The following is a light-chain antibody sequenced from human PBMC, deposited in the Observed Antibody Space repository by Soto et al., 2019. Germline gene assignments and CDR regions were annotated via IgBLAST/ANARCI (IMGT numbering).Light chain of an antibody. CDR1: HVISPW. Sequence: DIKMTQSPSTLSASVGDRVTLTCRASHVISPWLAWYQQKPGKAPKLLIYKASTLQSGVPSRFSGSGSGTEFTLTISSLQPDDSATYFCQQYHTYLTFGGGTKVDIK. J-gene: IGKJ4*01. V-gene: IGKV1-5*03. CDR3: QQYHTYLT. CDR2: KAS.